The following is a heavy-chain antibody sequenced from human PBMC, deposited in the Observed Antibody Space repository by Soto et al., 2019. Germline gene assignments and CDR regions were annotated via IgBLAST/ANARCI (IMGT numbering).Heavy chain of an antibody. CDR2: ISWNSGSI. CDR1: GFTFDDYA. Sequence: EVQLVESGGGLVQPGRSLRLSGAASGFTFDDYAMHWVRQAPGKGLEGGSGISWNSGSIGYADSVKGRFTISRDNAKNSLYLQMNSLRAEDTDLYYCAKDFGSSDDYGDYGGGWFDPWGQGTLVTVSS. V-gene: IGHV3-9*01. D-gene: IGHD4-17*01. J-gene: IGHJ5*02. CDR3: AKDFGSSDDYGDYGGGWFDP.